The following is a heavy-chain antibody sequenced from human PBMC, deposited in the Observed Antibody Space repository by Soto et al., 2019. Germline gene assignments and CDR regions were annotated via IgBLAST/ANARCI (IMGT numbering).Heavy chain of an antibody. D-gene: IGHD2-15*01. CDR1: GGSISSYY. CDR3: ARAPSVVVVAADYWYFDL. CDR2: SYYSGST. V-gene: IGHV4-59*01. J-gene: IGHJ2*01. Sequence: QVQLQESGPGLVKPSETLSLTCTVSGGSISSYYWSWIRQPPGKGLEWMGYSYYSGSTNDNPSHRSRVTISVDPSKNQFSLKLSSVTAADTAVYYCARAPSVVVVAADYWYFDLWGRGTLVTVSS.